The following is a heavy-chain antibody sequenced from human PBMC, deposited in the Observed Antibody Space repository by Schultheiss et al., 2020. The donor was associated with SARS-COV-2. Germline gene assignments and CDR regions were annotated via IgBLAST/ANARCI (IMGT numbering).Heavy chain of an antibody. CDR2: ISSSGSTI. V-gene: IGHV3-48*04. Sequence: GGSLRLSCAASGFTFSRYAMSWVRQAPGKGLEWVSYISSSGSTIYYADSVKGRFTISRDNAKNSLYLQMNSLRAEDTAVYYCTTVGSGYSGYDSPYTVTTSDYWGQGTLVTVSS. CDR3: TTVGSGYSGYDSPYTVTTSDY. J-gene: IGHJ4*02. D-gene: IGHD5-12*01. CDR1: GFTFSRYA.